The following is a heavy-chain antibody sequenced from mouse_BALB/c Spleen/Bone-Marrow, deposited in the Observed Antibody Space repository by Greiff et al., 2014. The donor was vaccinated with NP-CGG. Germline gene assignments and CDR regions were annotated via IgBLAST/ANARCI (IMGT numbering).Heavy chain of an antibody. Sequence: QVQLKQSGAELVMPGASVKMSCKASGYTFTDYWMHWVKQRPGQGLEWIGAIDTSDSYTSYNQKFEGKATLTVDESSSTAYMQLSSLTSEDSAVYYCAFYYGNYGDYWGQGTTLTVSS. CDR1: GYTFTDYW. D-gene: IGHD2-1*01. CDR2: IDTSDSYT. CDR3: AFYYGNYGDY. J-gene: IGHJ2*01. V-gene: IGHV1-69*01.